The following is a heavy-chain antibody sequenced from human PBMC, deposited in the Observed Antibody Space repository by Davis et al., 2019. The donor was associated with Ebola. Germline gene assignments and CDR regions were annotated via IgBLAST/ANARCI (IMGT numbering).Heavy chain of an antibody. V-gene: IGHV3-73*01. CDR1: GFTFSGSA. J-gene: IGHJ4*02. CDR3: TSSMTTVTTGNY. CDR2: IRSKANSYAT. D-gene: IGHD4-17*01. Sequence: GESLKISCAASGFTFSGSAMHWVRQASGKGLEWVGRIRSKANSYATAYAASVKGRFTISRDDSKNTAYLQMNSLKTEDTAVYYCTSSMTTVTTGNYWGPGTLVTVSS.